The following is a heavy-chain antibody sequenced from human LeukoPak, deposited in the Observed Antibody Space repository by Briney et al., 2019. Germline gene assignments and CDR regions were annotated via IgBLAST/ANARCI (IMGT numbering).Heavy chain of an antibody. D-gene: IGHD3-10*01. CDR2: ISGSGGST. Sequence: GGSLRLSCVASGFVFSNYWMGWVSQAPGKGLEWVSAISGSGGSTYCADSVKGRFTISRDNSKNTLYLQMNSLRAEDTAVYYCAKEGLWFGELEDYWGQGTLVTVSS. V-gene: IGHV3-23*01. J-gene: IGHJ4*02. CDR1: GFVFSNYW. CDR3: AKEGLWFGELEDY.